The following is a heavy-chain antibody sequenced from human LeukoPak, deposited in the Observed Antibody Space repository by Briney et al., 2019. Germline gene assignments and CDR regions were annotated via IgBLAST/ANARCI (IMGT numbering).Heavy chain of an antibody. J-gene: IGHJ4*02. CDR1: GFTFSSYG. Sequence: GGSLRLSCAASGFTFSSYGMSWVRQAPGKGLEWVSAISGSGGSTYYADSAKGRFTISRDNSKNTLYLEVISLTAEDTAVYYCAKDDAWLQFGEWSQGTLVTVSS. CDR2: ISGSGGST. V-gene: IGHV3-23*01. CDR3: AKDDAWLQFGE. D-gene: IGHD3-10*01.